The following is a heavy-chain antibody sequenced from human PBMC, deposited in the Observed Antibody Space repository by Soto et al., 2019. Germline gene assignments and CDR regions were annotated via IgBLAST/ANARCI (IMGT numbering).Heavy chain of an antibody. CDR3: ARDNTPYYYGSGFVDY. Sequence: ASVKVSCKASGYTFTSYGISWVRQAPGQGLEWMGWISAYNGNTNYAQKLQGRVTMTTDTSTSTAYMELRSLRSDDTAVYYCARDNTPYYYGSGFVDYWGQGTLVTVSS. CDR2: ISAYNGNT. CDR1: GYTFTSYG. D-gene: IGHD3-10*01. V-gene: IGHV1-18*04. J-gene: IGHJ4*02.